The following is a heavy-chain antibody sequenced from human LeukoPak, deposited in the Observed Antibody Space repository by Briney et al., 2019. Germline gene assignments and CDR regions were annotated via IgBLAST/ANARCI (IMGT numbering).Heavy chain of an antibody. CDR1: GFIFDDYG. CDR3: AKQQLVGPYYFDY. D-gene: IGHD6-13*01. Sequence: GGSLRLSCAASGFIFDDYGMSWVRQAPGKGLEWVSGINWNGGRTGYADSVKGRCSISRDNAKNSLYLQMNSLRAEDTAVYCCAKQQLVGPYYFDYWGQGALVTVSS. CDR2: INWNGGRT. V-gene: IGHV3-20*04. J-gene: IGHJ4*02.